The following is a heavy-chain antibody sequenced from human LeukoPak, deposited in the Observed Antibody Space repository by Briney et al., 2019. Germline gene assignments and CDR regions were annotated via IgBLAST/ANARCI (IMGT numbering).Heavy chain of an antibody. CDR3: ASYYDSSGYPYFDY. Sequence: GGSLRLSCAASGFTFSSYAMHWVRQAPGKGLEWVAVISYDGSNKYYADSVKGRFTISRDNSKNTLYLQMNSLRAEDTAVYYCASYYDSSGYPYFDYWGQGTLVTVSS. V-gene: IGHV3-30-3*01. J-gene: IGHJ4*02. CDR1: GFTFSSYA. D-gene: IGHD3-22*01. CDR2: ISYDGSNK.